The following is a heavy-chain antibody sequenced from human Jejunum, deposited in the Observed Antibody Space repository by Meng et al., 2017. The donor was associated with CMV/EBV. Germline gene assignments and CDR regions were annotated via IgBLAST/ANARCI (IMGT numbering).Heavy chain of an antibody. CDR3: ARGATGGSYRFDF. J-gene: IGHJ4*01. Sequence: SFFLFPPSLFPWPRQPPGQGLLLFSRINGDGRTTTYAASVTGPFPISRDNAMTPLYLQMNSLRVEDTAVYYCARGATGGSYRFDFWGHGTLVTVSS. V-gene: IGHV3-74*01. CDR2: INGDGRTT. D-gene: IGHD1-26*01. CDR1: FFLFPPSL.